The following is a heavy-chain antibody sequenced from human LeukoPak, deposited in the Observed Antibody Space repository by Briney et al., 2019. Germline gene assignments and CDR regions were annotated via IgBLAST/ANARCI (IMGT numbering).Heavy chain of an antibody. V-gene: IGHV1-2*02. Sequence: GASVKVSCKASGYTFTGYYMHWVRQAPGQGLVWMGWINPNSGGTNYAQKFQGRVTMTRDTSISTAYMELSRLRSDDTAVYYCARVGLRNCTNGVCYDYYLDYWGQGTLVTVSS. CDR1: GYTFTGYY. CDR3: ARVGLRNCTNGVCYDYYLDY. CDR2: INPNSGGT. D-gene: IGHD2-8*01. J-gene: IGHJ4*02.